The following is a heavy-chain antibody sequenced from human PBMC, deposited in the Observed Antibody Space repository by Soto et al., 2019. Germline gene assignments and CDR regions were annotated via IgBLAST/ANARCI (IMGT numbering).Heavy chain of an antibody. Sequence: GASVKVSGKASGDTFTRYTMNGGRQAPGQRLEWMGWINPDNGNTKSSQKFQGRVIITRDTSASAAYMDLSRLRSEDTDVYYCARGIATGPLDPWGQGTLVTVSS. CDR2: INPDNGNT. J-gene: IGHJ5*02. V-gene: IGHV1-3*01. CDR3: ARGIATGPLDP. D-gene: IGHD2-21*01. CDR1: GDTFTRYT.